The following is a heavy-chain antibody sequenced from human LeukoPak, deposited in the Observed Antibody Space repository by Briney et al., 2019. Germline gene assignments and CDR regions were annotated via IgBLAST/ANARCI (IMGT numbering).Heavy chain of an antibody. V-gene: IGHV4-39*02. CDR1: GGSISSSSYY. Sequence: SETLSLTCTVSGGSISSSSYYWGWIRQPPGKGLEWIGSIYYSGSTYYNPSLKSRVTISVDTSKNQFSLKLSSVTAADTAVYYCARDTIVVPAADYYMDVWGKGTTVTVSS. J-gene: IGHJ6*03. CDR3: ARDTIVVPAADYYMDV. D-gene: IGHD2-2*01. CDR2: IYYSGST.